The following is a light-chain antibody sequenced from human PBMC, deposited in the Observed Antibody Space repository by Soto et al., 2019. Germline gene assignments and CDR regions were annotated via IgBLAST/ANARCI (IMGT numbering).Light chain of an antibody. CDR3: HQYGNSPWT. Sequence: ETVLTQSPGTLSLSPGERAALSCRASQSVSSRYLAWYQQKPGQAPRLLMYDASSRATVIPDRFSGSGSGTDFTLTIRSREPESFSVYYCHQYGNSPWTFGQGTRVEI. CDR2: DAS. J-gene: IGKJ1*01. V-gene: IGKV3-20*01. CDR1: QSVSSRY.